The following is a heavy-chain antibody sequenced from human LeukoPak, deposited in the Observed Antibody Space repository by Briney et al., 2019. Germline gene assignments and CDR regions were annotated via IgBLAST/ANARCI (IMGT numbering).Heavy chain of an antibody. Sequence: ASVKVSCKASGYTFTSYGISWVRQAPGQGLEWVGWISAYNGNTNYAQKLQGRVTMTTDTSTSTAYMELRSLRSDDTAVYYCARESGGLYYYDSSGLFDYWGQGTLVTVSS. CDR2: ISAYNGNT. D-gene: IGHD3-22*01. CDR3: ARESGGLYYYDSSGLFDY. J-gene: IGHJ4*02. CDR1: GYTFTSYG. V-gene: IGHV1-18*01.